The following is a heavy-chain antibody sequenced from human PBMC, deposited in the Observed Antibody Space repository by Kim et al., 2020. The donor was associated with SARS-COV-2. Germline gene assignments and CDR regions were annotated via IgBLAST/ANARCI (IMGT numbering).Heavy chain of an antibody. CDR1: GFTFSDSR. J-gene: IGHJ3*01. CDR3: TRIPGTTIAFWAAFDV. V-gene: IGHV3-73*01. D-gene: IGHD1-1*01. Sequence: GGSLRLSCVASGFTFSDSRMHWVRQASGKGLEWVGRIRSSLNSYETGYGASVKGRFTIYRDNSKNTAYMKMNSLKIEDTDIYSCTRIPGTTIAFWAAFDV. CDR2: IRSSLNSYET.